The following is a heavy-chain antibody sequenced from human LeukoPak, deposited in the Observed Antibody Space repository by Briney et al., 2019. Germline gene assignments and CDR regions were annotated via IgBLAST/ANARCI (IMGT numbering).Heavy chain of an antibody. V-gene: IGHV4-39*01. CDR1: GGSISSGSHY. D-gene: IGHD4-17*01. J-gene: IGHJ4*02. CDR3: ARYGDYVFDL. CDR2: MHYSGIT. Sequence: PSETLSLTCIVSGGSISSGSHYWGWIRQPPGKGLEWIGSMHYSGITYYNPSLTSRVTISVDTSKNQFSLRLSSVTAADTAVYYCARYGDYVFDLWGRGTLVTVSS.